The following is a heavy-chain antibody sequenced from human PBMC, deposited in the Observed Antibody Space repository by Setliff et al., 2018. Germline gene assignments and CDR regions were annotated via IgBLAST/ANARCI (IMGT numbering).Heavy chain of an antibody. CDR2: IHISGST. V-gene: IGHV4-4*08. CDR3: AHSTTFDLHHDY. J-gene: IGHJ4*02. Sequence: SETLSLTCTVSGGSISSYYWSWIRQPPGKGLEWIGYIHISGSTNYNPSLKSRVTISVDTSKNQFSLKLSSVTAADTAVYYCAHSTTFDLHHDYWGQGALVTVPQ. CDR1: GGSISSYY. D-gene: IGHD3-9*01.